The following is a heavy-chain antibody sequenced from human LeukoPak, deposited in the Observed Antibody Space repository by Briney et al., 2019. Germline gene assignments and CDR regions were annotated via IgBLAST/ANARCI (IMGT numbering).Heavy chain of an antibody. CDR2: INQDGSVQ. D-gene: IGHD5-24*01. CDR1: GFPFSDYW. CDR3: ANGDGFDY. J-gene: IGHJ4*02. Sequence: GESLKISCAASGFPFSDYWMDWVRQAPGKGMEWVANINQDGSVQYYAASVRGRFTISRDNARNSLYLQMNILRAEDTAVYYCANGDGFDYWGQGTLVTVSS. V-gene: IGHV3-7*01.